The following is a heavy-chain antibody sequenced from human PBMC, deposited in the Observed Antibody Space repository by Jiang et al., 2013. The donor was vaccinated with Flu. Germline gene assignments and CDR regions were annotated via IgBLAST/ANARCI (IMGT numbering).Heavy chain of an antibody. CDR1: GGSISSDY. V-gene: IGHV4-59*01. J-gene: IGHJ4*02. Sequence: GLVKPSETLSLTCTVSGGSISSDYWSWIRQPPGKGLEWIGYIYYSGSTNYHPSLKSRVTVSVDTSKNQFSLKLSSVTAADTAIYYCAGDSSGWHYFDYWGQGTLVTVSS. CDR2: IYYSGST. CDR3: AGDSSGWHYFDY. D-gene: IGHD6-19*01.